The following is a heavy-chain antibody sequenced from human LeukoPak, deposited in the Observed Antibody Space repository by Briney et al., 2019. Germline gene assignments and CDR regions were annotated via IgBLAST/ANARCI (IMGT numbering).Heavy chain of an antibody. CDR2: VSPYNGNT. V-gene: IGHV1-18*01. CDR3: ARNGRVRRVVKDLFEY. J-gene: IGHJ4*02. Sequence: ASVRVSCKTSGYTFTDYDITWVRQAPGQGLEWMGRVSPYNGNTYYSQRFQGRVTISKDTSTGTAYMDLRNMRDDDTAMYYCARNGRVRRVVKDLFEYWGQGTLVTVSS. CDR1: GYTFTDYD. D-gene: IGHD3-10*01.